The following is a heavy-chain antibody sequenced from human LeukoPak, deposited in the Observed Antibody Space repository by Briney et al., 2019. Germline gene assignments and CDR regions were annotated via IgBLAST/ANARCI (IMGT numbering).Heavy chain of an antibody. J-gene: IGHJ4*02. CDR3: ARADSSSWYYLDY. D-gene: IGHD6-13*01. CDR2: INPNSGGT. Sequence: ASVKVSCKASGYTFTGYYMHWVRQAPGQGLEWKGWINPNSGGTNYAQKFQGRVTMTRDTSISTAYMELSKLRSDDTAVYYCARADSSSWYYLDYWGQGTLVTVSS. V-gene: IGHV1-2*02. CDR1: GYTFTGYY.